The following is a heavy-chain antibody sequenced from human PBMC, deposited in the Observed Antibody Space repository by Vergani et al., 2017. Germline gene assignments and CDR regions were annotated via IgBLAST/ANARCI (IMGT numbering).Heavy chain of an antibody. CDR2: ISGSGGFT. CDR3: AELYGDDGYSPV. CDR1: GFTFTNFA. J-gene: IGHJ4*02. V-gene: IGHV3-23*01. D-gene: IGHD5-18*01. Sequence: EVQLLESGGNLVQPGGSLRLSCAASGFTFTNFAMTWVRQAPGEGLEWVSGISGSGGFTYYADSVKGRFTISRDNSKNTMFLQMNNLRAEDTAVYYCAELYGDDGYSPVWGQGTLVTVSS.